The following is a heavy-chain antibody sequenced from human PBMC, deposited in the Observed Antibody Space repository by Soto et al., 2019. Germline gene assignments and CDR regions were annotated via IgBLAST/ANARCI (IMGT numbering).Heavy chain of an antibody. CDR1: GGSISSGDYY. D-gene: IGHD2-2*01. CDR2: IYYSGST. Sequence: SETLSLTCTVSGGSISSGDYYWSWIRQPPGKGLEWIGYIYYSGSTYYNPSLKSRVTISVDTSKNQFSLKLSSVTAADTAVYYCAVTAELLYYFDYWGQGTLVTVSS. CDR3: AVTAELLYYFDY. V-gene: IGHV4-30-4*01. J-gene: IGHJ4*02.